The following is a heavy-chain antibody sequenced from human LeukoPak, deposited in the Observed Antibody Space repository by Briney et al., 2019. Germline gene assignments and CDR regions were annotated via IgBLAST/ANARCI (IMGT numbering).Heavy chain of an antibody. J-gene: IGHJ5*02. CDR3: ARSPVMIAVAGTYWFDP. Sequence: PSETLSLTCTVSGGSISSGDYYWSWIRQPPGKGLEWIGYVYYSGSTYYNPSLKSRVTISVDTSKNQFSLKLSSVTAADTAVYYCARSPVMIAVAGTYWFDPWGQGTLVTVSS. CDR2: VYYSGST. D-gene: IGHD6-19*01. V-gene: IGHV4-61*08. CDR1: GGSISSGDYY.